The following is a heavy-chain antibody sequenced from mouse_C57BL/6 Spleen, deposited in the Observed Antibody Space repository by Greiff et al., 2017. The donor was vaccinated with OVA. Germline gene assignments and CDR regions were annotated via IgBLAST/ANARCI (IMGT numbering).Heavy chain of an antibody. CDR2: ISDGGSYT. Sequence: EVKVVESGGGLVKPGGSLKLSCAASGFTFSSYAMSWVRQTPEKRLEWVATISDGGSYTYYPDNVKGRFTISRDNAKNNLYLQMSHLKSEDTAMYYCARAYYMYFDVWGTGTTVTVSS. CDR3: ARAYYMYFDV. CDR1: GFTFSSYA. V-gene: IGHV5-4*03. D-gene: IGHD2-12*01. J-gene: IGHJ1*03.